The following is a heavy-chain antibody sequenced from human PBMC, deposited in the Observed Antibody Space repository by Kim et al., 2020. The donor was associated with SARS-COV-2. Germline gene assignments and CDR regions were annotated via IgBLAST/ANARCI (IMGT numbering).Heavy chain of an antibody. V-gene: IGHV3-72*01. CDR2: IRNKVNFYTT. CDR1: GFTFSDHY. D-gene: IGHD3-10*01. CDR3: VRGSVVRGVTPTPYYYGMDV. J-gene: IGHJ6*02. Sequence: GGSLRLSCAASGFTFSDHYMDWVRQAPGKGLEWVGHIRNKVNFYTTDYAASVKGRFTISRDDSKNSLYLQMNSLKTEDTAVYYCVRGSVVRGVTPTPYYYGMDVWGQGTTVTVSS.